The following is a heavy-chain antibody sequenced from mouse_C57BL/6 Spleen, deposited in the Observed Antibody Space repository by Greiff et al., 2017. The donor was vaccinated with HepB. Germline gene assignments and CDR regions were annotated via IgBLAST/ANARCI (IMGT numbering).Heavy chain of an antibody. CDR1: GYAFSSSW. J-gene: IGHJ2*01. V-gene: IGHV1-82*01. CDR2: IYPGDGDT. CDR3: ARGDYDYDY. D-gene: IGHD2-4*01. Sequence: QVQLQQSGPELVKPGASVKISCKASGYAFSSSWMNWVKQRPGKGLEWIGRIYPGDGDTNYNGKFKGKATLTADKSSSTAYMQPSSLTSEDSAVYFCARGDYDYDYWGQGTTLTVSS.